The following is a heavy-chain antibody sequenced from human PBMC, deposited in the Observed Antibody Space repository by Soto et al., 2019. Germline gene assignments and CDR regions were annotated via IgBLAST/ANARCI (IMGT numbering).Heavy chain of an antibody. V-gene: IGHV3-23*01. CDR2: ISGSGGST. CDR1: GFTFSSYA. CDR3: AKDLEQVMKDTAIVTEHY. J-gene: IGHJ4*02. Sequence: EVQLLESGGGLVQPGGSLRLSCAASGFTFSSYAMSWVRQAPGKGLEWVSAISGSGGSTYYADSVKGRFTISRDNSKNTLYLQMNSLRAEDTAVYYCAKDLEQVMKDTAIVTEHYWGQGTLVTVSS. D-gene: IGHD5-18*01.